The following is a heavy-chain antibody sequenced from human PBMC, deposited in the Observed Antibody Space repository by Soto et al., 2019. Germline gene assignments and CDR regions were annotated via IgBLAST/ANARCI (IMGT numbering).Heavy chain of an antibody. CDR3: ARDSGSTSYNWFEP. V-gene: IGHV5-51*01. J-gene: IGHJ5*02. Sequence: PGESLKISCKGSGYNFTNYWIGWVRQMPGKGLEWMGIIYPGDSDTTYSPSFQGQVTISADKSISTAYLQWSSLKASDTAVYYCARDSGSTSYNWFEPWGQGTLVTVSS. CDR2: IYPGDSDT. D-gene: IGHD2-2*01. CDR1: GYNFTNYW.